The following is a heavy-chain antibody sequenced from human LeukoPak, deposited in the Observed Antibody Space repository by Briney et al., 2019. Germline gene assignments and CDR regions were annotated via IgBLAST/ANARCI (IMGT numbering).Heavy chain of an antibody. CDR1: GYTFTGYY. J-gene: IGHJ5*02. D-gene: IGHD5-12*01. CDR2: INPNSGGT. CDR3: ARGDRPLQYRTVNWFDP. Sequence: GASVKVSCKDSGYTFTGYYMRWVRQAPGQGLEWMGWINPNSGGTNSAQKFQGRVTMTRDTFISTAYMELSRLRSDDTAVYYCARGDRPLQYRTVNWFDPWGQGTLVTVSS. V-gene: IGHV1-2*02.